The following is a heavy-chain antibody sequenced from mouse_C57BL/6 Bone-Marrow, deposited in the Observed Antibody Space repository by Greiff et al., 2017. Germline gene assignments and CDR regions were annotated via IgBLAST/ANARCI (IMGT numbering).Heavy chain of an antibody. CDR3: TRFPYYGSSYPYYFDY. D-gene: IGHD1-1*01. CDR2: IDPETGGT. V-gene: IGHV1-15*01. J-gene: IGHJ2*01. CDR1: GYTFTDYE. Sequence: VQLQQSGAELVRPGASVTLSCKASGYTFTDYEMHWVKQTPVHGLEWIGAIDPETGGTAYNQKFKGKAILTADKSSSTAYMELRSLTSEDSAVYYCTRFPYYGSSYPYYFDYWGQGTTLTVSS.